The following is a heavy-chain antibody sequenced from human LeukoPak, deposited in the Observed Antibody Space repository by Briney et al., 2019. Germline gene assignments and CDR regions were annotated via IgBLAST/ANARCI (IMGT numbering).Heavy chain of an antibody. CDR2: INTNTGNP. CDR1: GYTFASYA. D-gene: IGHD4-17*01. Sequence: ASVKVSCKASGYTFASYAMNWVRQAPGQGLEWMGWINTNTGNPTYAQGFTGRFVFSLDTSVSTAYLQISSLKAEDTAVYYCARESNGDYGDYRGDYWGQGTLVTVSS. V-gene: IGHV7-4-1*02. CDR3: ARESNGDYGDYRGDY. J-gene: IGHJ4*02.